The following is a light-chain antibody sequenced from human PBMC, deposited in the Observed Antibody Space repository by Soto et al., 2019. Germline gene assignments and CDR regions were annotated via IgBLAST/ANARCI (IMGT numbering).Light chain of an antibody. CDR2: LNSDGSH. J-gene: IGLJ3*02. V-gene: IGLV4-69*01. CDR1: SGHSSYA. Sequence: QLVLTQSPSASASLGASVKFTCTLSSGHSSYAIAWHQLQPEKGPRYLMKLNSDGSHSKGDGIPDRFSGSSSGAERYLTISSLQSEDEADYYCQTWGTGIWVFGGGTKVTVL. CDR3: QTWGTGIWV.